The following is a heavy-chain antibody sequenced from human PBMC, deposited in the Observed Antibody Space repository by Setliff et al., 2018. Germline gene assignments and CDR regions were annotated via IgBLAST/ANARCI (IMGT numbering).Heavy chain of an antibody. V-gene: IGHV4-4*07. Sequence: ETLSLTCTVSGGSISSYYRSWIRQPAGKGPEWIGHIYIGGSANYNPSLKSRVTMSIDTSKNQFSLKLNSVTAADMAVYYCAREQWLDPPGYYYMDVWAKGTTVTVSS. CDR3: AREQWLDPPGYYYMDV. J-gene: IGHJ6*03. D-gene: IGHD6-19*01. CDR2: IYIGGSA. CDR1: GGSISSYY.